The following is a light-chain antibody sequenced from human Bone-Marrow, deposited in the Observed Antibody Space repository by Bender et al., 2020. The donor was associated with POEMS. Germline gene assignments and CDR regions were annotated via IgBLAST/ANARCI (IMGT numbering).Light chain of an antibody. CDR2: EGS. V-gene: IGLV2-14*02. J-gene: IGLJ1*01. CDR3: SSYSSSTTLGV. Sequence: QSALTQPASVSGSPGQSITISCTGTSRDIGAYNFVSWYQQHPGKAPKLMIYEGSQRPSRVSNRFSGSKSGNTASLTISGLQAEDEADYYCSSYSSSTTLGVFGTGTKVTVL. CDR1: SRDIGAYNF.